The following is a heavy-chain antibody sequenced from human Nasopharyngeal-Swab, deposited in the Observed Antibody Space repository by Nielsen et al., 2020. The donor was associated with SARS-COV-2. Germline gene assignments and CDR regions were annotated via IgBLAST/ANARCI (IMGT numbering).Heavy chain of an antibody. CDR3: ASNPLYCSSTSCYHDDFDI. J-gene: IGHJ3*02. V-gene: IGHV1-18*01. Sequence: ASGQVSCKASGYAFSSYGISWVRQSPGQVLEWVGWISAYTGNTNYAQKLQGRVTMTTDTSTSTAYMELRSLRSDDTAVYYCASNPLYCSSTSCYHDDFDIWGQGTMVTVSS. D-gene: IGHD2-2*01. CDR2: ISAYTGNT. CDR1: GYAFSSYG.